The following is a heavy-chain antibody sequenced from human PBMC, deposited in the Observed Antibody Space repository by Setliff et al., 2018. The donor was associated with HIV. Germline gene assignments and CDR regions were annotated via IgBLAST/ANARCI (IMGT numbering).Heavy chain of an antibody. V-gene: IGHV4-4*02. J-gene: IGHJ5*02. D-gene: IGHD3-10*01. CDR3: VRNFGWALGT. CDR1: GDSINTPHC. CDR2: VCQRGGI. Sequence: SETLSLTCAVSGDSINTPHCWSWVRQSLEKGLEWIGEVCQRGGINYNPFLWSRASISMDKPRNYFSLEMRSLTAADTAMYFCVRNFGWALGTWGQGTLVTVSS.